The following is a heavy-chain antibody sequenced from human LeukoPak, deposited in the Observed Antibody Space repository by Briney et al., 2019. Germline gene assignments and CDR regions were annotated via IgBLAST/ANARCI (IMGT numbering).Heavy chain of an antibody. CDR2: IYSSAVT. CDR3: ARGFCSGGTCFDY. CDR1: GFTVSSNY. V-gene: IGHV3-53*01. Sequence: GGSLRLSCAASGFTVSSNYMTWVHQAPGKGLEWVSLIYSSAVTDYADSVKGRFTISVDNSKNMMYLQMNSLRAEDTAVYYCARGFCSGGTCFDYWGQGTLVTVSS. D-gene: IGHD2-15*01. J-gene: IGHJ4*02.